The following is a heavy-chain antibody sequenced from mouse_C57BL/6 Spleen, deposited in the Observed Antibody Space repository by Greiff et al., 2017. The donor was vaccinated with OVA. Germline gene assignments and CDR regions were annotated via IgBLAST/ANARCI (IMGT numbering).Heavy chain of an antibody. CDR1: GYTFTSYW. V-gene: IGHV1-55*01. CDR2: IYPGSGST. CDR3: ASGGYFDC. Sequence: QVQLKQPGAELVKPGASVKLSCKASGYTFTSYWITWVKQRPGQGLEWIGDIYPGSGSTNYNEKFKSKATLTVDTSYSTAYMQLSSLTSEDSAVYYCASGGYFDCWGKGTTLTVSS. J-gene: IGHJ2*01.